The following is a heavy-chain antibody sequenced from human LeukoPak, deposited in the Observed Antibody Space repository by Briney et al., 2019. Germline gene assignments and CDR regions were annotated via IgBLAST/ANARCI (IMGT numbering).Heavy chain of an antibody. J-gene: IGHJ4*02. CDR2: INPNSGGT. CDR3: ARGSAMVTFYYNY. Sequence: ASVTVSCKASGYTFTGYYMHWVRQAPGQGLEWMGWINPNSGGTNYAQKFQGRVTMTRDTSISTAYMELSRLRSDDTAVYYCARGSAMVTFYYNYWGQGTLVTVSS. D-gene: IGHD5-18*01. CDR1: GYTFTGYY. V-gene: IGHV1-2*02.